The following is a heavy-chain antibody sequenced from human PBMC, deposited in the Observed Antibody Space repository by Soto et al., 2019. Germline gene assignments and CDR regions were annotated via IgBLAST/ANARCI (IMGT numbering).Heavy chain of an antibody. V-gene: IGHV3-7*01. CDR3: AREKLRPLFDY. CDR2: IKQDGSEK. CDR1: GFTFSTYW. J-gene: IGHJ4*02. D-gene: IGHD1-1*01. Sequence: GGSLILSCAASGFTFSTYWRSWVRQAPGKGLEWVANIKQDGSEKYYVDSVKGRFTISRDNAKNSLYLQMNSLRAEDTAVYYCAREKLRPLFDYWGQGTLVTVS.